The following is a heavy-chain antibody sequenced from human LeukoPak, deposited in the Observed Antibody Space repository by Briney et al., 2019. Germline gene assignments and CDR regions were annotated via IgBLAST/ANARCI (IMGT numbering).Heavy chain of an antibody. Sequence: PGGSLRLSCAASGFTFSSYSMNWVRQAPGKGLEWVSSISSSSSYIYYADSVKGRFTISRDNAKNSLYLQMNSLRAEDTALYYCAKDTVPHDFWSGYYNYWGQGTLVTVSS. CDR2: ISSSSSYI. CDR1: GFTFSSYS. J-gene: IGHJ4*02. D-gene: IGHD3-3*01. V-gene: IGHV3-21*04. CDR3: AKDTVPHDFWSGYYNY.